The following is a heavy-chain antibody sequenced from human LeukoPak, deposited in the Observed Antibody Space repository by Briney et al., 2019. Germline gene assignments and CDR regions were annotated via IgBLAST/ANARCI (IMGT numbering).Heavy chain of an antibody. D-gene: IGHD2-15*01. V-gene: IGHV4-59*01. Sequence: SETLSLTCTVSGGSISSYYWSWIRQPPGKGLEWIGYIYYSGSTNYNPSLKSRVTISVDTSKNQFSLKLSSVTAADTAVYYCARSIGYCSGGSCPYWYFDLWGRGTLVTVSS. CDR2: IYYSGST. CDR3: ARSIGYCSGGSCPYWYFDL. CDR1: GGSISSYY. J-gene: IGHJ2*01.